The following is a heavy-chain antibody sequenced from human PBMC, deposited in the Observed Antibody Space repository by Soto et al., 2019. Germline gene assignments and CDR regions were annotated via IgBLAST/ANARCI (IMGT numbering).Heavy chain of an antibody. J-gene: IGHJ6*02. V-gene: IGHV5-51*01. D-gene: IGHD1-26*01. CDR1: GYTFPTHW. CDR3: ARHGAGGYGIEHQLVLYYYYGMDV. Sequence: GESLKIYCKGSGYTFPTHWIAWVRQMPATSLEWMGIIYPADSDASYRPSFEGQVTISVDKAFSTAYLQFSSLKASDTAIYYCARHGAGGYGIEHQLVLYYYYGMDVWGQGTTVTVSS. CDR2: IYPADSDA.